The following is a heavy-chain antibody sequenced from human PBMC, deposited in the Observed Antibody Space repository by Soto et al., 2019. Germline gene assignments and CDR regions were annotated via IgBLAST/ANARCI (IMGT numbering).Heavy chain of an antibody. D-gene: IGHD6-6*01. J-gene: IGHJ3*01. CDR3: ARSSGGACDV. Sequence: EVQLVESGGGLVQPGGSLRLSCAASGFTFSSYWMGWVRQAPGKGLEWVANIKQDGSEKYYVDSVKGRFTISRDNAKNSLYRQMSSVRGEDTAGYYCARSSGGACDVWGQGTRVTVSS. CDR1: GFTFSSYW. V-gene: IGHV3-7*01. CDR2: IKQDGSEK.